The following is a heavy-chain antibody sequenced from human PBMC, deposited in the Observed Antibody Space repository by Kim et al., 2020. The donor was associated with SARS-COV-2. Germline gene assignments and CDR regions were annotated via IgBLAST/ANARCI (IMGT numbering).Heavy chain of an antibody. Sequence: SETLSLTCTVSGVSITSHYWTWIRQPPGKGLEWIGFVYHSGSTNYNPSLKSRVTLSVETSKNLFSLQLTSMTAADTAIYYCAREGYFDGVSFFFDYWVQG. CDR1: GVSITSHY. J-gene: IGHJ4*02. V-gene: IGHV4-59*11. CDR3: AREGYFDGVSFFFDY. D-gene: IGHD2-8*01. CDR2: VYHSGST.